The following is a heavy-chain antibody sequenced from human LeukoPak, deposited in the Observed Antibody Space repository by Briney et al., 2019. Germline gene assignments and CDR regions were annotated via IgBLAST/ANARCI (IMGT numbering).Heavy chain of an antibody. CDR3: AKDRYDILTGYTIPLYYFDY. Sequence: GGSLRLSCAASGFTFSSYAMHWVRQAPGKGLEWVAFIRYDGSNKYYADSVKGRFTISRDNSKNTLYLQMNSLRAEDTAVYYCAKDRYDILTGYTIPLYYFDYWGQGTLVTVSS. V-gene: IGHV3-30*02. CDR1: GFTFSSYA. CDR2: IRYDGSNK. D-gene: IGHD3-9*01. J-gene: IGHJ4*02.